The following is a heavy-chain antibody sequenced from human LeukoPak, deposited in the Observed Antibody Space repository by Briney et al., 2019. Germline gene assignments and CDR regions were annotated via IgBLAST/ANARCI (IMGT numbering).Heavy chain of an antibody. Sequence: GGSLRLSCAASGFTFSSYAMHWVRQAPGKGLEWVSAISGSGGSTYYADSVKGRFTISRDNAKNSLYLQMNSLRAEDTAVYYCAELGITMIGGVWGKGTTVTIS. CDR2: ISGSGGST. CDR1: GFTFSSYA. J-gene: IGHJ6*03. D-gene: IGHD3-10*02. CDR3: AELGITMIGGV. V-gene: IGHV3-23*01.